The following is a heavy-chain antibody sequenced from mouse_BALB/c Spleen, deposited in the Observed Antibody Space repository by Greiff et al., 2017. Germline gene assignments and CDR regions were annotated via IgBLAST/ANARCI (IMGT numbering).Heavy chain of an antibody. Sequence: EVKLVESGAELVRPGALVKLSCKASGFNIKDYYMHWVKQRPEQGLEWIGWIDPENGNTIYDPKFQGKASITADTSSNTAYLQLSSLTSEDTAVYYCARSNYGSSYDFDYWGQGTTLTVSS. CDR3: ARSNYGSSYDFDY. J-gene: IGHJ2*01. D-gene: IGHD1-1*01. CDR2: IDPENGNT. V-gene: IGHV14-1*02. CDR1: GFNIKDYY.